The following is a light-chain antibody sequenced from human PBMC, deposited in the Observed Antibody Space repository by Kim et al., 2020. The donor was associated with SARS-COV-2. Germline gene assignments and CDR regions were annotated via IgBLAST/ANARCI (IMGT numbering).Light chain of an antibody. CDR1: RSNIGAGYD. J-gene: IGLJ2*01. CDR3: QSYDSSLSGYVV. V-gene: IGLV1-40*01. Sequence: VTISCTGSRSNIGAGYDVHWYQRLPGTAPKLLIYGNSNRPSGVPDRFSGSKSGTSASLAITGLQAEDEADYYCQSYDSSLSGYVVFGGGTQLTVL. CDR2: GNS.